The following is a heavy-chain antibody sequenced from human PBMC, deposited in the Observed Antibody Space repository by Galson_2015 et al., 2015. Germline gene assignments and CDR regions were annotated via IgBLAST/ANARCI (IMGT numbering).Heavy chain of an antibody. CDR2: IKQDGSEK. J-gene: IGHJ4*02. CDR1: GFTFSNYW. V-gene: IGHV3-7*03. D-gene: IGHD3-10*01. CDR3: ASQTWTGYFDY. Sequence: ALRLGCAAAGFTFSNYWMSWVRQARGKGLEWVANIKQDGSEKYYEDSVKGRFTISRDNAKNSLYLQMNSMRAEDTAIYYCASQTWTGYFDYWGQGILVTVSS.